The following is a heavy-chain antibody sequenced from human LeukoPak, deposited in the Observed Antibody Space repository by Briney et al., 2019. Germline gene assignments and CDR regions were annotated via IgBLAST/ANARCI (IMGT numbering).Heavy chain of an antibody. J-gene: IGHJ3*02. V-gene: IGHV3-74*01. D-gene: IGHD2-21*01. CDR3: AREGDCGGDCPDAFDI. CDR2: INSDGSST. Sequence: GGSLRLSCAASGFTFSSYSMNWVRQAPGKGLVWVSRINSDGSSTSYADSVKGRFTISRDNAKNTLYLQMNSLRAEDTAVYYCAREGDCGGDCPDAFDIWGQGTMVTVSS. CDR1: GFTFSSYS.